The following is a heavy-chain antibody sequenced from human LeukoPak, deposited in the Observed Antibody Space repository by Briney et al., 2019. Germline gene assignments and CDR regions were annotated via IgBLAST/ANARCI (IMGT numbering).Heavy chain of an antibody. J-gene: IGHJ4*02. CDR2: VFYEGNT. Sequence: SETLFLTCTVSGGSLTGYFWSWIRQPPGKGLEWVGYVFYEGNTNYNPSLKSRVTTSVDTSKNQFSLRLNSVTAADTAVYYCVRQGTITYAYFDSWGQGVPVTVSS. V-gene: IGHV4-59*08. CDR1: GGSLTGYF. D-gene: IGHD2-2*01. CDR3: VRQGTITYAYFDS.